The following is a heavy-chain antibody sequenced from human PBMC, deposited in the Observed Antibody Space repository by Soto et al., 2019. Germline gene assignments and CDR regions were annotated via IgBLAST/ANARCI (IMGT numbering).Heavy chain of an antibody. Sequence: EVQLLESGGGLVQPGGSLTPSCEASGFTFSSYGMTWVPQAPGKGLEWVSFSSATGSGRYYADSVKGRFTISRDNSKNTLYLQMSSLRADDTAVYYCAKDRRAGGNYGFYSDFWGQGALVIVSS. D-gene: IGHD1-7*01. V-gene: IGHV3-23*01. CDR1: GFTFSSYG. J-gene: IGHJ4*02. CDR3: AKDRRAGGNYGFYSDF. CDR2: SSATGSGR.